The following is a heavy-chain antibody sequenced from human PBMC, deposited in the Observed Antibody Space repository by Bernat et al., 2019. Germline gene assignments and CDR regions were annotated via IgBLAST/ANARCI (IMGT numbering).Heavy chain of an antibody. V-gene: IGHV4-39*01. Sequence: QLQLQESGPGLVKPSETLSLPCTVSGGSISSSSYYWGWIRQPPGKGLEWIGSIYYSGSTYYNPSLKSRVTISVDTSKNQFSLKLSSLTAADTAVDYCARHGAPGGWSGLLWNPFDPWGQGTLVTAYS. CDR2: IYYSGST. J-gene: IGHJ5*02. CDR1: GGSISSSSYY. D-gene: IGHD3-10*01. CDR3: ARHGAPGGWSGLLWNPFDP.